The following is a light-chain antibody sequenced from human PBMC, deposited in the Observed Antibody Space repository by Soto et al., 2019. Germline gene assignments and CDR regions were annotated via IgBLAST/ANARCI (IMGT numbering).Light chain of an antibody. CDR3: QQYDNWPYT. Sequence: EIVLTQSPGTLSLSPGERATLSCRASQSVSSNLAWYKQKPGQAPRLLSYGASTRATAIPARFSGSGSGTEFTLTISSLQSEDFEVYFCQQYDNWPYTFGQGTRLEIK. J-gene: IGKJ5*01. V-gene: IGKV3-15*01. CDR2: GAS. CDR1: QSVSSN.